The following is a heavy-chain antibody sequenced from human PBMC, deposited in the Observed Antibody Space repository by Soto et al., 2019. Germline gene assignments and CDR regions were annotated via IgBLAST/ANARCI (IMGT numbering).Heavy chain of an antibody. D-gene: IGHD5-12*01. Sequence: SETLSLTCTVSGGSISSYYWSWIRQPPGKGLEWIGYIYYSGSTNYNPSLKSRVTISVDTSKNQFSLKLSSVTAADTAVYYCATLLSRIGRVARSILSWGQGTLVTVSS. CDR2: IYYSGST. V-gene: IGHV4-59*12. CDR3: ATLLSRIGRVARSILS. J-gene: IGHJ4*02. CDR1: GGSISSYY.